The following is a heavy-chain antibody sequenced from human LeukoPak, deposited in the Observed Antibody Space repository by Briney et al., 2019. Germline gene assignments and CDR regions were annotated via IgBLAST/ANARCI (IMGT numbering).Heavy chain of an antibody. D-gene: IGHD1-26*01. CDR2: IDHSGST. V-gene: IGHV4-30-2*06. CDR3: ARSPVQGGYYFDY. J-gene: IGHJ4*02. Sequence: SETLSLTCGVSGGSISSGGYSWSWIRQSPGKGLEWIGYIDHSGSTYYNPSLKSRVTISVDRSKNQFYLKLNSVTAADTAVYYCARSPVQGGYYFDYWGQGTLVTVSS. CDR1: GGSISSGGYS.